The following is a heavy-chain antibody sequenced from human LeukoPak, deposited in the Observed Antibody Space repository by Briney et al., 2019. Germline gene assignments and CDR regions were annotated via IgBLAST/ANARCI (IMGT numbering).Heavy chain of an antibody. CDR3: ARQSKVRSSPEDY. V-gene: IGHV3-21*01. Sequence: GGSLRLSCAASGFTFSSYAMSWVRQAPGKGLEWVSSISSSSSYIYYADSVKGRFTISRDNAKNSLYLQMNSLRAEDTAVYYCARQSKVRSSPEDYWGQGTLVTVSS. CDR2: ISSSSSYI. CDR1: GFTFSSYA. D-gene: IGHD5-18*01. J-gene: IGHJ4*02.